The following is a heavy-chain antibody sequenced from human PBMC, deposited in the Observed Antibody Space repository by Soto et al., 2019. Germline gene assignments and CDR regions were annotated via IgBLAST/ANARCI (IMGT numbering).Heavy chain of an antibody. V-gene: IGHV1-3*01. CDR1: GYTFTSYA. Sequence: ASVKVSCKASGYTFTSYAMHWVRQAPGQRLEWMGWINAGNGNTKYSQKFQGRVTITRDTSASTAYMEMSSLRSEDTAVYYCARPHFSSSYYFDYWGQGTLVTVSS. J-gene: IGHJ4*02. D-gene: IGHD6-13*01. CDR3: ARPHFSSSYYFDY. CDR2: INAGNGNT.